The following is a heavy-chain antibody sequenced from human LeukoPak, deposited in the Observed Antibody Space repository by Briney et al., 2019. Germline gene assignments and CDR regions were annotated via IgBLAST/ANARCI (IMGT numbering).Heavy chain of an antibody. CDR1: GGSISSYY. V-gene: IGHV4-59*01. CDR3: ARAQANWGLY. CDR2: IYYSGST. D-gene: IGHD7-27*01. Sequence: SETLSLTCTVSGGSISSYYWSWIRQPPGKGLEWIGYIYYSGSTNYNPSLKSRVTISVDTSKNQFSLKLSSVTAANTAVYYCARAQANWGLYWGQGTLVTVSS. J-gene: IGHJ4*02.